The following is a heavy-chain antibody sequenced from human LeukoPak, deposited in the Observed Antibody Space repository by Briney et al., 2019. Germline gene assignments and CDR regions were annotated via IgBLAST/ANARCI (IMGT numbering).Heavy chain of an antibody. CDR3: AREYSSSLPSIDY. CDR2: ISSSSSTI. CDR1: GFTFSSYS. V-gene: IGHV3-48*01. D-gene: IGHD6-6*01. Sequence: TGGSLRLSCAASGFTFSSYSMNWVRQAPGKGLGWVSYISSSSSTIYYADSVKGRFTISRDNAKNSLYLQMNSLRAEDTAVYYCAREYSSSLPSIDYWGQGTLVTVSS. J-gene: IGHJ4*02.